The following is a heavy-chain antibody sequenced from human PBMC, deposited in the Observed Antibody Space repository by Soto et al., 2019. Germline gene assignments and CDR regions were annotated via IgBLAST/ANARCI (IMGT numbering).Heavy chain of an antibody. D-gene: IGHD5-12*01. CDR1: GGTFSSYA. V-gene: IGHV1-69*13. J-gene: IGHJ6*02. CDR3: ASQIYSGYARDPGVRAYYGMDV. Sequence: VASVKVSCKASGGTFSSYAISWVRQAPGQGLEWMGGIIPIFGTANYAQKFQGRVTITADESTSTAYMELSSLRSEDTAVYYCASQIYSGYARDPGVRAYYGMDVWGQGTTVTVSS. CDR2: IIPIFGTA.